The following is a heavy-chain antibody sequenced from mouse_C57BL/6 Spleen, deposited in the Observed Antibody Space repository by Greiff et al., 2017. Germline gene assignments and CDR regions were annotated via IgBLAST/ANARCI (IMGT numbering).Heavy chain of an antibody. CDR1: GFSFNTYA. CDR3: VTSYDYDEGAWFAY. V-gene: IGHV10-1*01. Sequence: GGGLVQPKGSLKLSCAASGFSFNTYAMNWVRQAPGKGLEWVARIRSKSNNYATYYADSVKDRFTISRDDSESMLYLQMNNLKTEDTAMYYCVTSYDYDEGAWFAYWGQGTLVTVSA. D-gene: IGHD2-4*01. J-gene: IGHJ3*01. CDR2: IRSKSNNYAT.